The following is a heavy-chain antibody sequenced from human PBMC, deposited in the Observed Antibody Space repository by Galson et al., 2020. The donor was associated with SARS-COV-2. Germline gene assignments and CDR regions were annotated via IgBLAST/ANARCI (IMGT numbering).Heavy chain of an antibody. J-gene: IGHJ4*02. V-gene: IGHV4-59*08. CDR3: ARRENPRYSSVWYYFDL. D-gene: IGHD6-19*01. CDR2: IYYSGST. CDR1: GGSISSYY. Sequence: ETSETLSLTCTVSGGSISSYYWSWIRQSPGKGLEWIGYIYYSGSTNYNPSLKSRVTISVDTSKNQFSLKLSSVSAADTAVYYCARRENPRYSSVWYYFDLWGQGTLVTVSS.